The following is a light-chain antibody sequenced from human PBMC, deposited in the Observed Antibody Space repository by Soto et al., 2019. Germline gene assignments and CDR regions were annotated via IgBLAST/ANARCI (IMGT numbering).Light chain of an antibody. Sequence: QSVLTQSPSASASLGASVKLTCTLSSGHSSYAIAWHQQQPEKGPRYLMKLNSDGSHSKGDGIPDRFSGSSSGAERYLTISSLQSVDEADYYCQTWGTGIWVFGGGTKLTVL. CDR2: LNSDGSH. V-gene: IGLV4-69*01. CDR3: QTWGTGIWV. CDR1: SGHSSYA. J-gene: IGLJ3*02.